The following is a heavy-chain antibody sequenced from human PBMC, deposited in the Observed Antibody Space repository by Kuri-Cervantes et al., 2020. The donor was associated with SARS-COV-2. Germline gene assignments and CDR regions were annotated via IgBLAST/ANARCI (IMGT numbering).Heavy chain of an antibody. CDR3: ARDGGLERRGIAAAGIGYFDY. Sequence: ASVKVSCKASGYTFTGYYMHWVRQAPGQGLEWMGWINPNSGGTNYAQKFQGWVTMTRDTSISTAYMELSRLRSEDTAVYYCARDGGLERRGIAAAGIGYFDYWGQGTLVTVSS. V-gene: IGHV1-2*04. J-gene: IGHJ4*02. CDR1: GYTFTGYY. D-gene: IGHD6-13*01. CDR2: INPNSGGT.